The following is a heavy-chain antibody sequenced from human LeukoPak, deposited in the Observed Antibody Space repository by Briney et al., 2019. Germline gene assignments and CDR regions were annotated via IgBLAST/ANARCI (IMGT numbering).Heavy chain of an antibody. CDR2: INSDGTNT. J-gene: IGHJ4*02. D-gene: IGHD3-3*01. Sequence: QPGGSLRLSCAASTFTFSRYWMHWVRQAPGKGLVWLSRINSDGTNTYYADSVKGRFTISRDNTKNTLYLQMNSLRTEDTAVYYCARDRAAFGVVQVGYWGQGTLVTVSS. V-gene: IGHV3-74*01. CDR3: ARDRAAFGVVQVGY. CDR1: TFTFSRYW.